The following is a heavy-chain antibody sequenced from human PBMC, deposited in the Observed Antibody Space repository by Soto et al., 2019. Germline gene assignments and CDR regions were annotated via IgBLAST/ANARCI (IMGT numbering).Heavy chain of an antibody. CDR3: AREGRITMVRGVRSYGMDV. J-gene: IGHJ6*02. CDR2: IYYSGST. D-gene: IGHD3-10*01. CDR1: GGSISSGGYY. V-gene: IGHV4-31*03. Sequence: SETLSLTCTVSGGSISSGGYYWSWIRQHPGKGLEWIGYIYYSGSTYYNPSLKSRVTISVDTSKNQFSLKLSSVTAADTAVYYYAREGRITMVRGVRSYGMDVWGQGTTVTISS.